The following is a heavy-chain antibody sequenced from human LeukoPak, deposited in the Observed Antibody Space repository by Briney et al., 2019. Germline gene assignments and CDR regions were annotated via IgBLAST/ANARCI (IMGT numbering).Heavy chain of an antibody. J-gene: IGHJ3*02. V-gene: IGHV3-53*01. CDR2: SYSGGST. D-gene: IGHD2-21*02. Sequence: PGGSLRLSCVTSAFSGKSNYMSWVRQAPGKGLEWVSVSYSGGSTYYEDSVKGRFTVSSDVSKNTLYLQMNSLRAEDTAVYYCARGILAYCGGDCSPSRDAFDIWGQGTMVTVSS. CDR1: AFSGKSNY. CDR3: ARGILAYCGGDCSPSRDAFDI.